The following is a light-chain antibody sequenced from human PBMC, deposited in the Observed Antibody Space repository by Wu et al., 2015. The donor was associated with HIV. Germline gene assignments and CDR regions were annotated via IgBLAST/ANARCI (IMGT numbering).Light chain of an antibody. V-gene: IGKV3-20*01. Sequence: EIVLTQSPGTLSLSPGERATLSCRASQSVRSNYVAWYQQKPGQAPRLLLYGASSRATAIADRFSGGGSGTDFTLTISRLEPEDFAVYYCQQYGSSLPYTFGQGTKLEIK. J-gene: IGKJ2*01. CDR1: QSVRSNY. CDR2: GAS. CDR3: QQYGSSLPYT.